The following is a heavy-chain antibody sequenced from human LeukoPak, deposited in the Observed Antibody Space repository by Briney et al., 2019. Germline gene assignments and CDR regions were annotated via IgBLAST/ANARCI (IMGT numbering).Heavy chain of an antibody. D-gene: IGHD3-10*01. CDR3: ARSLGLGSAVDY. CDR2: IYYSGST. J-gene: IGHJ4*02. Sequence: SETLSLTCTVSGGSISSYYWSWIRQPPGKGLEWIGYIYYSGSTNYNPSLKSRVTISVDTSKNQFSLKLSSVTAADTAVYYCARSLGLGSAVDYLGQGTLVTVSS. V-gene: IGHV4-59*08. CDR1: GGSISSYY.